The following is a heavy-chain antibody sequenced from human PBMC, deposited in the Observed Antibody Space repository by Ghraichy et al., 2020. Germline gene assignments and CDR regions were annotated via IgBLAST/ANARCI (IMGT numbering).Heavy chain of an antibody. CDR3: VKPYYDFWSGYRTPDY. J-gene: IGHJ4*02. D-gene: IGHD3-3*01. Sequence: GESLNISCAASGFTFSNYAMTWVRQAPGKGLEWVSFISVSGDTTYYADSVKGRFTISRDNSKNTLYLQMSSLRAEDTAFYYCVKPYYDFWSGYRTPDYWGQGTLVIVSS. CDR2: ISVSGDTT. V-gene: IGHV3-23*01. CDR1: GFTFSNYA.